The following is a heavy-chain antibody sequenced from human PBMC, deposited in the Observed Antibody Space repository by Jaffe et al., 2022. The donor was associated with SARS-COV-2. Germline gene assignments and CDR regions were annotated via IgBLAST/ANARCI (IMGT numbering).Heavy chain of an antibody. V-gene: IGHV1-8*01. CDR2: MNPNSGNT. J-gene: IGHJ6*03. Sequence: QVQLVQSGAEVKKPGASVKVSCKASGYTFTNYDINWVRQATGQGLEWMGWMNPNSGNTGYAQKFQGRVTMTRNTSISTAYMELSSLRSEDTAVYYCARAARITMIVVVLPATRYYYMDVWGKGTTVTVSS. CDR1: GYTFTNYD. D-gene: IGHD3-22*01. CDR3: ARAARITMIVVVLPATRYYYMDV.